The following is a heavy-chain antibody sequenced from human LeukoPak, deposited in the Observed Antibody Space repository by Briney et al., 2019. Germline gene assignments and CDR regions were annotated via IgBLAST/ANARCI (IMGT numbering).Heavy chain of an antibody. D-gene: IGHD3-3*01. CDR3: ARGTDFWSGYEDY. CDR1: GFTFSNYV. Sequence: PGRSLRLSCATSGFTFSNYVMHWVRQAPGKGLEWVAVISYDGSTKYYADSVKGRFTISRDNSKNMLYLQMNSLRAEDTAVYYCARGTDFWSGYEDYWGQGTLVTVSS. J-gene: IGHJ4*02. V-gene: IGHV3-30-3*01. CDR2: ISYDGSTK.